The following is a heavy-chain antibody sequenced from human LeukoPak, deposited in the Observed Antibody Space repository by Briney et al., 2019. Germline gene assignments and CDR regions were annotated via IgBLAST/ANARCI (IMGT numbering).Heavy chain of an antibody. Sequence: SETLSLTCTVSGGSTSSSTYYWGWIRQPPGKGLEWIGSIYYSGSTNYNPSLKSRVTISVDTSKNQFSLKLSSVTAADTAVYYCARDYDSSGYYSDWGQGTLVTVSS. J-gene: IGHJ4*02. CDR2: IYYSGST. V-gene: IGHV4-39*07. CDR3: ARDYDSSGYYSD. CDR1: GGSTSSSTYY. D-gene: IGHD3-22*01.